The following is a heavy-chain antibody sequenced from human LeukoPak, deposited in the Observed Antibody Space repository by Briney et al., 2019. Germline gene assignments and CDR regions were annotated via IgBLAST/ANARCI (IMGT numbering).Heavy chain of an antibody. J-gene: IGHJ5*02. D-gene: IGHD2-2*01. CDR3: ARDGTRDIVVVPADSNWFDP. CDR2: ISAYNGNT. Sequence: GASVKVSCKASGHTFRSYGISWGRQAPGQGLEWMGWISAYNGNTKYAQKLQGRVTMTTDTSTSTAYMELRSLRSDDTAVYYCARDGTRDIVVVPADSNWFDPWGQGTLVTVSS. CDR1: GHTFRSYG. V-gene: IGHV1-18*01.